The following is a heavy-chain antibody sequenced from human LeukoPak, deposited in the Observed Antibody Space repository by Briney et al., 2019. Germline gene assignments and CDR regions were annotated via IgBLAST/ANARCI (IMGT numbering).Heavy chain of an antibody. CDR2: ISSSSSYI. J-gene: IGHJ4*02. CDR3: ARGDYYDSSGYYYPLPSY. CDR1: GFTSSSYS. V-gene: IGHV3-21*01. D-gene: IGHD3-22*01. Sequence: GGSLRLSCAASGFTSSSYSMNWVRQAPGKGLEWVSSISSSSSYIYYADSVKGRFTISRDNAKNSLYLQMNSLRAEDTAVYYCARGDYYDSSGYYYPLPSYWGQGTLVTVSS.